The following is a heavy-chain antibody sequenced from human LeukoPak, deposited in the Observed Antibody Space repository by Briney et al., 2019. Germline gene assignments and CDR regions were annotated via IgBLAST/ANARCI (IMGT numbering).Heavy chain of an antibody. D-gene: IGHD6-19*01. V-gene: IGHV1-18*01. J-gene: IGHJ4*02. CDR2: ISAYNGNT. Sequence: SVTVSYKASGYTFTSYGISWVRQAPGQGLKWMGWISAYNGNTTYAQRLQGRVTMTTDTSTSTAYMELRSLRSDDTGVYYCARVQWMESDFDYWGQGTLVTVSA. CDR3: ARVQWMESDFDY. CDR1: GYTFTSYG.